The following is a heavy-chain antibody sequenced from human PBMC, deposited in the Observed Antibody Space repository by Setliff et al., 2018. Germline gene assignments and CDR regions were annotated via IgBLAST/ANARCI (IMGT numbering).Heavy chain of an antibody. J-gene: IGHJ4*02. CDR3: AASRAYTGAVEEWFLPKTFDF. Sequence: SETLSLTCGVSGYSISNYYWNWIRQPAGKGLEWIGRIYVTESTKYNPSLKSRVTLSIDTSKNQFSLKLSSVTAADAALYYCAASRAYTGAVEEWFLPKTFDFWGQGSPVTVSS. D-gene: IGHD3-10*01. CDR2: IYVTEST. CDR1: GYSISNYY. V-gene: IGHV4-4*07.